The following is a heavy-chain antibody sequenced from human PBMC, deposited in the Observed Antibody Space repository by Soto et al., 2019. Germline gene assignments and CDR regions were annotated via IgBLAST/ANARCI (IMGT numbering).Heavy chain of an antibody. CDR2: IYYSGST. V-gene: IGHV4-30-4*01. CDR1: GGSISSGDYY. D-gene: IGHD2-15*01. Sequence: PSETLSLICTVSGGSISSGDYYWSWIRQPPGKGLEWIGYIYYSGSTYYNPSLKSRVTISVDTSKNQFSLKLSSVTAADTAVYYCALGASYYYYGMDVWGQGTTVTVSS. J-gene: IGHJ6*02. CDR3: ALGASYYYYGMDV.